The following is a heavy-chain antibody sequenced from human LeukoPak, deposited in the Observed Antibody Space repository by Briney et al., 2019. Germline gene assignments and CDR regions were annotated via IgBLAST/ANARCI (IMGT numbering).Heavy chain of an antibody. Sequence: SETLSLTCTVSGGSISSYYWSWVRQPPEKGLEWIGYIYYSGSTNYNPSLKRRVTISVDTSKNQFSLQLTSVTAADTAVYFCTRGGSNFDYWGQGTLVTVSS. J-gene: IGHJ4*02. CDR2: IYYSGST. D-gene: IGHD3-10*01. CDR1: GGSISSYY. V-gene: IGHV4-59*01. CDR3: TRGGSNFDY.